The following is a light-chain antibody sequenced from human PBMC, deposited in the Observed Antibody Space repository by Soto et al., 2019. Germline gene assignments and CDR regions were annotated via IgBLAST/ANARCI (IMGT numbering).Light chain of an antibody. CDR3: GADHGSGSNFVYV. CDR1: SGYSNDK. V-gene: IGLV9-49*01. CDR2: VGTGEIVG. J-gene: IGLJ1*01. Sequence: QLVLTQPPSASASLGASVTLTCTLSSGYSNDKVDWYQQRPGKGPRFVMRVGTGEIVGSKGDGIPDRFSVLGSGLNRYLTIKNIQEEDESDYHCGADHGSGSNFVYVFGTGTKLTVL.